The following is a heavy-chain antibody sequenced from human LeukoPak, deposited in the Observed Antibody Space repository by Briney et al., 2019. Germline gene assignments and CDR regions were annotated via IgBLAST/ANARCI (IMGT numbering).Heavy chain of an antibody. CDR2: IYTSGST. D-gene: IGHD4-17*01. Sequence: SETLSLTCTVSGGSISSYYWSRIRQPAGKGLEWIGRIYTSGSTNYNPSLKSRVTMSVDTSKNQFSLKLSSVTAADTAVYYCARVFDYGDESPGYYYGMDVWGQGTTVTVSS. CDR1: GGSISSYY. V-gene: IGHV4-4*07. J-gene: IGHJ6*02. CDR3: ARVFDYGDESPGYYYGMDV.